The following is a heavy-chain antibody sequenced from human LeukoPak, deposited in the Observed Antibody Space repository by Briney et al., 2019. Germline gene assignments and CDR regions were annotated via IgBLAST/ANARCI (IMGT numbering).Heavy chain of an antibody. CDR2: IYYSGST. D-gene: IGHD3-22*01. V-gene: IGHV4-39*07. CDR3: ARSFYYDSSGYYAFDI. Sequence: ASETLSLTCTVSGGSISSSSYYWGWIRQHPGKGLEWIGSIYYSGSTYYNPSLKSRVTISVDKSKNQFSLKLSSVTAADTAVYYCARSFYYDSSGYYAFDIWGQGTMVTVSS. CDR1: GGSISSSSYY. J-gene: IGHJ3*02.